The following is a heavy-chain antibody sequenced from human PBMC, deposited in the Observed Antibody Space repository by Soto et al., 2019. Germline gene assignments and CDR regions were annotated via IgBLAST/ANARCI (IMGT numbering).Heavy chain of an antibody. CDR2: ISYDGSNK. D-gene: IGHD3-22*01. CDR1: GFTFSSYA. CDR3: ARPGLYDRSGYLDY. J-gene: IGHJ4*02. V-gene: IGHV3-30-3*01. Sequence: QVQLVESGGGVVQPGRSLRLSCAASGFTFSSYAMHWVRQAPGKGLEWVAVISYDGSNKYYADSVKGRFTISRDNSKNTLYLQMNSLRTEDTAVYYCARPGLYDRSGYLDYWGQGTLVTVSS.